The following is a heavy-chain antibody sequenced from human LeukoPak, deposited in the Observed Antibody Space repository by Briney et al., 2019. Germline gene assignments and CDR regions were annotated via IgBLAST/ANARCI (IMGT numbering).Heavy chain of an antibody. J-gene: IGHJ6*03. V-gene: IGHV5-51*01. CDR2: IYRGDSDT. Sequence: GESLKISCKGSGYSFTSYWIHWVRQMPGKGLEWMGMIYRGDSDTRYSPSFQGQVTISADKSISAAYLQWSSLKASDTAVYYCARLDRSSGYSRGYYYYMDVWGKATTVTVSS. CDR1: GYSFTSYW. D-gene: IGHD3-22*01. CDR3: ARLDRSSGYSRGYYYYMDV.